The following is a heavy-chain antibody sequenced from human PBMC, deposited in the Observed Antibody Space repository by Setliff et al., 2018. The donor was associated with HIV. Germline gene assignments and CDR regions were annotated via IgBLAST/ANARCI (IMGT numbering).Heavy chain of an antibody. CDR2: IKQDGSEK. Sequence: GGSLRLSCAASGFSFSSYWMSWVRQAPGKGLEWVANIKQDGSEKYYVDSVKGRFTISRDNAKNSLYLQMNSLRAEDTAVYFCARDSIYNYDSSGYYAYWGQGTLVTVSS. CDR3: ARDSIYNYDSSGYYAY. D-gene: IGHD3-22*01. CDR1: GFSFSSYW. J-gene: IGHJ4*02. V-gene: IGHV3-7*01.